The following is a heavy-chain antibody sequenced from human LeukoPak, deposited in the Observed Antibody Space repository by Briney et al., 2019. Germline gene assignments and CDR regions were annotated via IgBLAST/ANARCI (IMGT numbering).Heavy chain of an antibody. D-gene: IGHD5-12*01. CDR3: AKLPLSAYEFDY. V-gene: IGHV3-23*01. Sequence: GGSLRLSCAASGFTFSNYVMGWVRQTPGKGLEWVSTIIGSGTTTYYADSVKGRFTISRDNSKNTLFLQMNSLRAEDTAVYYCAKLPLSAYEFDYWGQGSLVTVSS. CDR2: IIGSGTTT. J-gene: IGHJ4*02. CDR1: GFTFSNYV.